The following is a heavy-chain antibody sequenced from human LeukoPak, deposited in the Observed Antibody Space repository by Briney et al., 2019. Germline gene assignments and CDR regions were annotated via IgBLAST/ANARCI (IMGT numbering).Heavy chain of an antibody. CDR3: ARHYPHMDV. J-gene: IGHJ6*03. Sequence: PSETLSLTCTVSGGSLSSSSYYWGWIRQPPGKGLEWIGSIYYSGSTYYNPSLKSRVTISVDTSKNQFPLKLSSVTAADTAVYYCARHYPHMDVWGKGTTVTVSS. CDR1: GGSLSSSSYY. CDR2: IYYSGST. D-gene: IGHD3-16*02. V-gene: IGHV4-39*01.